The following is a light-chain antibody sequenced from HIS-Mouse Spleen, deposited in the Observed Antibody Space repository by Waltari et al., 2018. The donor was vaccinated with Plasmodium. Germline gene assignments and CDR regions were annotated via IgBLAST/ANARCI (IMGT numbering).Light chain of an antibody. CDR1: QGISSY. J-gene: IGKJ4*01. CDR3: QQYYSYPLT. CDR2: SAS. Sequence: AIRMTQSPSSFSASTGDSVTITYRASQGISSYLAWYQQKPGKAPKLLIYSASTLQIGVPSRFSGSGSGTDFTLTISCLQSEDFATYYCQQYYSYPLTFGGGTKVEIK. V-gene: IGKV1-8*01.